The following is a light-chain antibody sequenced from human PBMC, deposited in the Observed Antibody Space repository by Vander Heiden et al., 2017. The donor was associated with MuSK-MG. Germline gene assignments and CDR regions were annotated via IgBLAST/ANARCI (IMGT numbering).Light chain of an antibody. CDR2: EVS. V-gene: IGLV2-23*02. J-gene: IGLJ2*01. Sequence: QSALTQPASVSGSPGQSVTISCTGTSSDVGSYNLVSWYQQHPGKAPNLMIYEVSKLPSGVSNRFSGSKSGNTASLTISVPEAEDEADYYCCSYAGSSTVVFGGGTKLTVL. CDR1: SSDVGSYNL. CDR3: CSYAGSSTVV.